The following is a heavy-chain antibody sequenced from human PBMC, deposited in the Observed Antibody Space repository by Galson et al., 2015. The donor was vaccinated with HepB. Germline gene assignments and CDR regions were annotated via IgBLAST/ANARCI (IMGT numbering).Heavy chain of an antibody. CDR1: GFIFSDSY. CDR3: GRSAGWIDP. CDR2: ISSDGFTK. Sequence: FLRLSCAASGFIFSDSYMTWVRQAPGKGPEWISYISSDGFTKYYADSVKGRFSIFRDNAKNSLYLQMNSLRAEDTAVYYCGRSAGWIDPWGQGTLVTVSS. J-gene: IGHJ5*02. V-gene: IGHV3-11*01. D-gene: IGHD3-10*01.